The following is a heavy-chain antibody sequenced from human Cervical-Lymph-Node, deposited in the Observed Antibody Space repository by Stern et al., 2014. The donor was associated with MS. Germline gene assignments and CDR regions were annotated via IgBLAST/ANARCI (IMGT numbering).Heavy chain of an antibody. V-gene: IGHV1-46*01. D-gene: IGHD2-21*02. J-gene: IGHJ4*02. CDR3: AIIRDPTAYFDY. Sequence: QVQLVQSGAEVKKPGASVKISCKASGYFFSNYYLHWLRRAPGKGLAWVAMIAPRSGRPNYAQTFQGRVSVTRDTSTSSVYMELSSLRSDDTAVYFCAIIRDPTAYFDYWGQGSQVTVSS. CDR1: GYFFSNYY. CDR2: IAPRSGRP.